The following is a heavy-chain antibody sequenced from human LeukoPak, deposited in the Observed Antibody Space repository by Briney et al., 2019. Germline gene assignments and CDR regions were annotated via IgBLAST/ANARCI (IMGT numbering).Heavy chain of an antibody. CDR3: ARDRSSGWSEAFDI. J-gene: IGHJ3*02. CDR1: GGSISSGY. V-gene: IGHV4-59*01. CDR2: IYSRGST. D-gene: IGHD6-19*01. Sequence: SETLSLTCSVSGGSISSGYWSWIRQPPGKGLEWIGYIYSRGSTNYNPSLKSRITISIDTSKNQFSLKLSSVTAADTAVYYCARDRSSGWSEAFDIWGQGTMVTASS.